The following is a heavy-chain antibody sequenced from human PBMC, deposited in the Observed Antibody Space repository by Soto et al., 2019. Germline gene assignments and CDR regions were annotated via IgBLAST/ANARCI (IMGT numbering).Heavy chain of an antibody. CDR3: AGSSGWLDYY. CDR2: IKQDGSET. D-gene: IGHD3-22*01. J-gene: IGHJ4*02. CDR1: GFTFSSFW. Sequence: EVQLVESGGGLVQPGGSLRLSCAASGFTFSSFWMSWVRQAPGKGLEWVANIKQDGSETRYVDSVKGRFTISRDNAKNSLYLQIDSLRAEATAVYYCAGSSGWLDYYWGQGILVTVSS. V-gene: IGHV3-7*04.